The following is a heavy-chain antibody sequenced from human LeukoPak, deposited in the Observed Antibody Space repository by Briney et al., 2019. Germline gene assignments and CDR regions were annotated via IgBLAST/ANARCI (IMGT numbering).Heavy chain of an antibody. J-gene: IGHJ4*02. CDR1: GFTVRSHY. CDR2: IYTGGSI. D-gene: IGHD3-16*02. Sequence: GGSLRLSCAASGFTVRSHYMSWVRQAPGKGLEWVSVIYTGGSIQYADSVKGRFTISRDNSKNMVYLQMNSLRAEDTAVYYCAKNLGFVADCWGQGTLVTVSS. V-gene: IGHV3-53*01. CDR3: AKNLGFVADC.